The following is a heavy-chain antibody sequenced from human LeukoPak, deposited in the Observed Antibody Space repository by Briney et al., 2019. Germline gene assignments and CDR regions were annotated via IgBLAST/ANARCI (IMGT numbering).Heavy chain of an antibody. CDR2: ISSSSSYI. Sequence: GGSLRLSCAASGFTFSSYSMNWVRQARGKGLEWVSSISSSSSYIYYADSVKGRFTISRDNAKNSLYLQMNSLRAEDTAVYYCAREIVSATAGDYWGQGTLVTVSS. V-gene: IGHV3-21*01. CDR3: AREIVSATAGDY. D-gene: IGHD2-2*01. J-gene: IGHJ4*02. CDR1: GFTFSSYS.